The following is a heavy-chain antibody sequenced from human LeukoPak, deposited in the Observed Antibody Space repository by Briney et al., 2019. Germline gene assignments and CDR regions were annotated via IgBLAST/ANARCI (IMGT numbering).Heavy chain of an antibody. J-gene: IGHJ6*02. CDR3: ALSGYAGYYYYGMDV. CDR2: IYPGDSDT. Sequence: GESLKISCKGSGYSFTSYWIGWVRQMPGKGLEWMGIIYPGDSDTRYSPSFQGQVTISADKSISTAYLQWSSLKASDTAMYYCALSGYAGYYYYGMDVWSQGTTVTVSS. D-gene: IGHD5-12*01. CDR1: GYSFTSYW. V-gene: IGHV5-51*01.